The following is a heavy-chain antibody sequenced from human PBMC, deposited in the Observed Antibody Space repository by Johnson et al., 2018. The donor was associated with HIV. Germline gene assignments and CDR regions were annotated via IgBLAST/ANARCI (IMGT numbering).Heavy chain of an antibody. V-gene: IGHV3-15*01. CDR3: ARKKATVFSTTSTNYAFDI. J-gene: IGHJ3*02. Sequence: EVQLVESGGGLVQPGGSLRLSCAASGFTFSNAWMHWVRQAPGKGLEWVGRIKSKTDGGTIDYAAPVKGRFTISRDDSKNTLYLQMNSLRAEDTAVYYCARKKATVFSTTSTNYAFDIWGQGTMVTVSS. D-gene: IGHD1-1*01. CDR2: IKSKTDGGTI. CDR1: GFTFSNAW.